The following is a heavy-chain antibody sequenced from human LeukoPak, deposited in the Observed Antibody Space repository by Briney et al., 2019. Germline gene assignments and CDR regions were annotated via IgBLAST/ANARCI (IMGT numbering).Heavy chain of an antibody. J-gene: IGHJ4*02. V-gene: IGHV1-24*01. Sequence: GASVKVSCKVSGYTLTELSMHWVRQAPGKGLEWMGGFDPEDGETIYAQKFQGRVTMTEDTSTDTAYMELSSLRSEDTAVYYCATDPNPYGSGRGYFDYWGQGTLVTVSS. D-gene: IGHD3-10*01. CDR2: FDPEDGET. CDR1: GYTLTELS. CDR3: ATDPNPYGSGRGYFDY.